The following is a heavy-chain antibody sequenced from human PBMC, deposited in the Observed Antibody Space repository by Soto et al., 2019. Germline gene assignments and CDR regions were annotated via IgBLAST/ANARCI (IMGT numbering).Heavy chain of an antibody. V-gene: IGHV4-39*01. CDR1: GGSISSSSYY. D-gene: IGHD4-17*01. CDR2: IYYSGST. J-gene: IGHJ6*02. CDR3: ARQGVTTGDYYGMDV. Sequence: SETLSLTCSVSGGSISSSSYYWGWIRQPPGKGLEWIGSIYYSGSTYYNPSLKSRVTISVDTSKNQFSLKLSSVTAADTAVYYCARQGVTTGDYYGMDVWGQGTTVTVSS.